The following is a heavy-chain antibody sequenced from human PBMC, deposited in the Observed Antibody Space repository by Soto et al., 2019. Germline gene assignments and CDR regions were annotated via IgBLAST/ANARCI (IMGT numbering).Heavy chain of an antibody. CDR2: VSHDGRNT. CDR1: GITFSDYA. Sequence: VQLVESGGGVVQPGRSLRLSCAASGITFSDYAMHWVRQAPGKGLEWVAVVSHDGRNTHYADSVKGRFTISRDSSKNTVSLEMTSLRAEDTAVYYCAQGGRQWLVTSDFNYWGQGALVTVSS. CDR3: AQGGRQWLVTSDFNY. J-gene: IGHJ4*02. D-gene: IGHD6-19*01. V-gene: IGHV3-30*03.